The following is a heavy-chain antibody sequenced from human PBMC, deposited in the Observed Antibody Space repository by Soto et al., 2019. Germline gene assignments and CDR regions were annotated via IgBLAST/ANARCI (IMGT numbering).Heavy chain of an antibody. J-gene: IGHJ4*02. Sequence: QPGGSLRLSCAASGFTFTNYAMTWVRQAPGKGLEWVSAISDSGGSTFYADSVKGRFTISRDNSKNTLALQMNSLRADDTAVYYCAKRTDNWKHGGPLDYWGQGTLVTVSS. D-gene: IGHD1-20*01. CDR3: AKRTDNWKHGGPLDY. V-gene: IGHV3-23*01. CDR1: GFTFTNYA. CDR2: ISDSGGST.